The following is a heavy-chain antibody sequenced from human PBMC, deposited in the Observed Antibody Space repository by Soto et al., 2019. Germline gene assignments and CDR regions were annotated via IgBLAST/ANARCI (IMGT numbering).Heavy chain of an antibody. D-gene: IGHD6-19*01. V-gene: IGHV3-23*01. J-gene: IGHJ3*02. CDR1: GFTFSSYA. Sequence: PGGSLSLSCAASGFTFSSYAMSWVRQAPGKGLEWVSAISGIGVSTYYADSVKGRFTISRDNSKNTLYLQMNSLRAEDTAVYYCASEHIAVAGEADAFDIWGQGTMVTVSS. CDR3: ASEHIAVAGEADAFDI. CDR2: ISGIGVST.